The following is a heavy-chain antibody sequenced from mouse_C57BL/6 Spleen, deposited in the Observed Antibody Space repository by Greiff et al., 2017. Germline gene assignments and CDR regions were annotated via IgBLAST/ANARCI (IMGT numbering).Heavy chain of an antibody. D-gene: IGHD1-1*01. V-gene: IGHV1-42*01. J-gene: IGHJ4*01. CDR3: ANYYGSSYDYAMDY. CDR2: INPSTGGT. CDR1: GYSFTGYY. Sequence: EVKLMESGPELVKPGASVKISCKASGYSFTGYYMNWVKQSPEKSLEWIGEINPSTGGTTYNQKFKAKATLTVDKSSSTAYMQLKSLTSEDSAVYYCANYYGSSYDYAMDYWGQGTSVTVSS.